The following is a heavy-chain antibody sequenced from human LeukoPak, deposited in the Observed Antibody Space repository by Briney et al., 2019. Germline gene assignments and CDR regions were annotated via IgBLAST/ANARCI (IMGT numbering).Heavy chain of an antibody. CDR1: GFTFSSYS. Sequence: PGGSPRLSCAASGFTFSSYSMNWVRQAPGKGLEWVSSISSCSSYIYYADSVKGRFTISRDNAKNSLYLQMNSLRAEDTAVYYCARVSVAYTVLDAFDIWGQGTMVTVSS. J-gene: IGHJ3*02. CDR2: ISSCSSYI. V-gene: IGHV3-21*01. D-gene: IGHD6-19*01. CDR3: ARVSVAYTVLDAFDI.